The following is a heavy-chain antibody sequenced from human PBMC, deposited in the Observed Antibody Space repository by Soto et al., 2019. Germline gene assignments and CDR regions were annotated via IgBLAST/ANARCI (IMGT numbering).Heavy chain of an antibody. D-gene: IGHD6-6*01. CDR3: ARDRATYSSSSGGFNWFDP. CDR1: GGTFSSYA. CDR2: IIPIFGTA. J-gene: IGHJ5*02. V-gene: IGHV1-69*13. Sequence: SVKVSCKASGGTFSSYAISWVRQAPGQGLEWMGGIIPIFGTANYAQKFQGRVTITADESTSTAYMELSSLRSEDTAVYYCARDRATYSSSSGGFNWFDPWGQGTLVTVSS.